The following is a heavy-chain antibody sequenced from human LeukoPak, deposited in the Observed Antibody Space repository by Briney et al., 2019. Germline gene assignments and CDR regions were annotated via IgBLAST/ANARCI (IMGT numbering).Heavy chain of an antibody. D-gene: IGHD5-18*01. CDR2: INHSGST. V-gene: IGHV4-34*01. CDR1: GGSISSYY. J-gene: IGHJ5*02. CDR3: ARGRGYSSNWFDP. Sequence: SETLSLTCTVSGGSISSYYWSWIRQPPGKGLEWIGEINHSGSTNYNPSLKSRVTISVDTSKNQFSLKLSSVTAADTAVYYCARGRGYSSNWFDPWGQGTLVTVSS.